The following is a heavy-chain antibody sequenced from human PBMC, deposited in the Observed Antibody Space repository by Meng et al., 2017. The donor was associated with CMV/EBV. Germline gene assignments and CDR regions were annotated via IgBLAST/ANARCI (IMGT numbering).Heavy chain of an antibody. CDR3: ASQWSQSTHD. CDR1: GITFSNYW. Sequence: GESLMPSWAVSGITFSNYWMHLVRQVPGRGLLWVSRISPDGTSTAYAESVKGRFTIPRDNAKNTLYLHMNSLGVEDAAVYYCASQWSQSTHDWGQGTLVTVSS. D-gene: IGHD2-8*01. V-gene: IGHV3-74*01. CDR2: ISPDGTST. J-gene: IGHJ4*02.